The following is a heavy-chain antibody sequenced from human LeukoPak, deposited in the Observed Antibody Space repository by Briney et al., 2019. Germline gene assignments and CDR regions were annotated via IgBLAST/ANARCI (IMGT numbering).Heavy chain of an antibody. Sequence: GGSLRLSCAASGFTFSNYWMHWVRHAPGKGLVWVSRINGDGSSTRYADSVKGRFTISRDNAKNSLYLQMNSLRAEDTAVYYGARDRAPTAPALAAAGDAFDIWGQGTMVTVSS. D-gene: IGHD6-13*01. V-gene: IGHV3-74*01. CDR2: INGDGSST. J-gene: IGHJ3*02. CDR3: ARDRAPTAPALAAAGDAFDI. CDR1: GFTFSNYW.